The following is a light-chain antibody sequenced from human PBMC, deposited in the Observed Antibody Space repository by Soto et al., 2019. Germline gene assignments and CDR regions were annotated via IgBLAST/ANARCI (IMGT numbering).Light chain of an antibody. Sequence: QSALTQPASVSGSPGQSITISCTGTSNDVGANNYVSWYQHHPGKAPKILIHEARNRPSGVSNRFSGSKSGNTASLTISGLQAEDEADYYCTSYTSTSTLVFGGGTKVTVL. CDR3: TSYTSTSTLV. V-gene: IGLV2-14*01. CDR1: SNDVGANNY. J-gene: IGLJ2*01. CDR2: EAR.